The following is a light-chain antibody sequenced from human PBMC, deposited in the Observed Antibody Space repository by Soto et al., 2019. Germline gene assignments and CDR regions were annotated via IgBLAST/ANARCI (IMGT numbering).Light chain of an antibody. Sequence: IQMNQSPSSLMSSVGDRVTSSXRASNSIITYLHWYQQRPGKXTKILXXAQXSLQSGVPSRFIGSGSGKDFTLTIISMQPADFATYYCRQSYRTPTWTFGQGTKVDIK. V-gene: IGKV1-39*01. CDR1: NSIITY. CDR3: RQSYRTPTWT. J-gene: IGKJ1*01. CDR2: AQX.